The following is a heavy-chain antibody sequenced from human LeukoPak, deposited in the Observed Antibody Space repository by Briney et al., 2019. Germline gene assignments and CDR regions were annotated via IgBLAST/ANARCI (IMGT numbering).Heavy chain of an antibody. CDR3: ARTPNNPPPFTDSGSYYFDY. CDR2: ISYDGSNK. V-gene: IGHV3-30-3*01. Sequence: GGSLRLSCAASGFTFSSYAMHWVRQAPGKGLEWVAVISYDGSNKYYSDSVKGRFTISRDNSKNTLYLQMNSLRAEDTAVYYCARTPNNPPPFTDSGSYYFDYWGQGTLVTVSS. J-gene: IGHJ4*02. CDR1: GFTFSSYA. D-gene: IGHD1-26*01.